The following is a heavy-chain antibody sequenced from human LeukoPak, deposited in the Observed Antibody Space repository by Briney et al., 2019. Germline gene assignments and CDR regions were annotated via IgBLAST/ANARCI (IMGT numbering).Heavy chain of an antibody. D-gene: IGHD3-10*01. V-gene: IGHV3-23*01. CDR1: GFTFSSYA. CDR3: AKFYGSHYYYYGMDV. J-gene: IGHJ6*04. Sequence: GGSLRLSCTASGFTFSSYAMSWVRQAPGKGLEWVSGISGNGGTTYYADSVKGHFTISRDNSENTLYLQMSSLRAEDTAVYYCAKFYGSHYYYYGMDVWGKGTTVTVSS. CDR2: ISGNGGTT.